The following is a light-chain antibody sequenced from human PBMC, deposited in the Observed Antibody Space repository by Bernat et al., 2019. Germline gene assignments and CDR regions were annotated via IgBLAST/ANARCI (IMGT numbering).Light chain of an antibody. Sequence: EIVMTQSPATLSVSPEERATLSCRASQSVSSNLAWYQQKPGQAPRLLIYGASTRATDIPARFSGSGSGTEFTLSISSLQSEDFVVYYCQQYNNWPLTFGGGTKVEIK. CDR3: QQYNNWPLT. V-gene: IGKV3-15*01. CDR2: GAS. CDR1: QSVSSN. J-gene: IGKJ4*01.